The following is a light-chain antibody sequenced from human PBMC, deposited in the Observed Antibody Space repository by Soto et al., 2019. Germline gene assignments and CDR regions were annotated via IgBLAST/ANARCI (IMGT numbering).Light chain of an antibody. J-gene: IGLJ2*01. V-gene: IGLV2-14*01. CDR2: EVI. CDR1: SSDVGGYNS. Sequence: QSALTQPASVSGSPGQSITISCTGTSSDVGGYNSVSWYQQHPDKAPKLMIYEVINRPSGVSDRFSGSKSANTASLIISGLQAEDEADYYCCSYTSSSTLVFGGGTQLTVL. CDR3: CSYTSSSTLV.